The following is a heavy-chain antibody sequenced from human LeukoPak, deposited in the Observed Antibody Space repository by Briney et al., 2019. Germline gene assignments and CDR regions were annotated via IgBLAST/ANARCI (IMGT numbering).Heavy chain of an antibody. Sequence: SETLSLTCGVSGGSITSTNYWTWVRQPPGKGLEWIGEVNLQGSTNHNPSLMGRVAISVDMSENHISLQLTSVTAADTAVYYCAREGGPYRPLDYSGQGTLVTVSS. CDR1: GGSITSTNY. J-gene: IGHJ4*02. V-gene: IGHV4-4*02. CDR3: AREGGPYRPLDY. CDR2: VNLQGST.